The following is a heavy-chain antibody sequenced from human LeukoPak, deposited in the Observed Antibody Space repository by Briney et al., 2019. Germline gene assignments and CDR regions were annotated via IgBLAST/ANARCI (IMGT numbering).Heavy chain of an antibody. Sequence: GGSLRLSCAASGFTFSDYYMSWIRQAPGKGLEWVSYISSSGSTIYYADSVKGRFTISRDNAKNSLYLQVNSLRAEDTAVYYCARDRAAMVIDYWGQGTLVTVSS. CDR2: ISSSGSTI. CDR1: GFTFSDYY. CDR3: ARDRAAMVIDY. V-gene: IGHV3-11*04. J-gene: IGHJ4*02. D-gene: IGHD5-18*01.